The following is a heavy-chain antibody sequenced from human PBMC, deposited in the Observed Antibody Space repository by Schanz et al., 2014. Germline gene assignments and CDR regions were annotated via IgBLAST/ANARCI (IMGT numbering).Heavy chain of an antibody. CDR1: GFTFSRYW. CDR3: AKDIAPLAARPGYGMDV. CDR2: IKQDGSAK. D-gene: IGHD6-13*01. Sequence: EVQLVESGGGLVQPGGSLRLCCVASGFTFSRYWMTWVRQAPGKGLEWVANIKQDGSAKNYVDSVKGRFTISRDNPKNSLCLQMNSLRAEDTAVYYCAKDIAPLAARPGYGMDVWGQGTTVTVSS. J-gene: IGHJ6*02. V-gene: IGHV3-7*03.